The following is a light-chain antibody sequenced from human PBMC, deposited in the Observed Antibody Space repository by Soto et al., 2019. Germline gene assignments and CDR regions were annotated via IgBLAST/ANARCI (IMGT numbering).Light chain of an antibody. V-gene: IGKV3-15*01. CDR2: GAS. CDR3: QQYGSLPLT. J-gene: IGKJ4*01. Sequence: EIVLTQSPGTLSLSPGERATLSCRASQSVYNNLAWYQQKPGQAPRLLIYGASTRATGIPARFSGSGSGTEFTLTISSLQSEDFAVYYCQQYGSLPLTFGGGTKVDIK. CDR1: QSVYNN.